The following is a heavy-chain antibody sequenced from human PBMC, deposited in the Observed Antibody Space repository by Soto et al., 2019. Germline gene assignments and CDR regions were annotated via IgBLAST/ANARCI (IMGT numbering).Heavy chain of an antibody. Sequence: GGSLRLSCAASGFTFSGYGMRWVRQAPGKGLEWVAVISHDGSNKYYGDSVKGRFTISRDNSKNTLSLQMNSLRAEDTAVYYCAKVHCNSTSCYPNYYYYYGVDVWGQGTTVTVSS. V-gene: IGHV3-30*18. CDR1: GFTFSGYG. CDR3: AKVHCNSTSCYPNYYYYYGVDV. J-gene: IGHJ6*02. D-gene: IGHD2-2*01. CDR2: ISHDGSNK.